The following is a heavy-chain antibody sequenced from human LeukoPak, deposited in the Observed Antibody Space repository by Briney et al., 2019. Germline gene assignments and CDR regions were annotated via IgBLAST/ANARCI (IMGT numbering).Heavy chain of an antibody. CDR1: GFTFSSYA. D-gene: IGHD6-13*01. CDR3: AKDGHTSSWYGYFQN. Sequence: GGSLRLSCAASGFTFSSYAMSWVRQAPGKGLEWVSAISGSGGSTYYADSVKGRFTISRDNSKNTLYLQMNSLRAEDKAVYYCAKDGHTSSWYGYFQNWGQGTLVTVSS. CDR2: ISGSGGST. J-gene: IGHJ1*01. V-gene: IGHV3-23*01.